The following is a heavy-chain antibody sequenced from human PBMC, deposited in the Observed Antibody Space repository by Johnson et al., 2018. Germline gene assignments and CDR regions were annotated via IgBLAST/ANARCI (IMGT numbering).Heavy chain of an antibody. D-gene: IGHD6-13*01. CDR2: IYSGGST. CDR1: GFTVSSNY. CDR3: ARVPGSYSSSWYGSYYYYYMDV. V-gene: IGHV3-53*01. Sequence: EVHLVESGGGVVQPGGSLRLSCAASGFTVSSNYMSWVRQAPGKGLEWVSVIYSGGSTYYADSVKGRFTISRDNSKNTLYLQMNSLRAEETAVYYCARVPGSYSSSWYGSYYYYYMDVWGKGTTVTVSS. J-gene: IGHJ6*03.